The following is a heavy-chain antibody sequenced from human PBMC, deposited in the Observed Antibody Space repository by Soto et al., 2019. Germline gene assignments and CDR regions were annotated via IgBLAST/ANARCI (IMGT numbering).Heavy chain of an antibody. CDR1: GFTFSSYA. CDR2: ISSNGGST. J-gene: IGHJ6*03. D-gene: IGHD4-17*01. V-gene: IGHV3-64*01. Sequence: GGSLRLSCAASGFTFSSYAMHWVRQAPGKGLEYVSAISSNGGSTYYANSVKGRFTISRDNSKNTLYLQMGSLRAEDMAVYYCARGLPGNYGDYGYYYYYMDVWGKGTTVTVSS. CDR3: ARGLPGNYGDYGYYYYYMDV.